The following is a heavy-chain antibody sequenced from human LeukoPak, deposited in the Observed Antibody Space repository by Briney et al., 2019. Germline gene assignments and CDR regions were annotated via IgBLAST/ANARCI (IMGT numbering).Heavy chain of an antibody. Sequence: SETLSLTCTVSGGSISSGDYYWSWIRQPPGTGLEWIGYVYYSGSTYYNPSLKSRVTISVDTSKNQFSLKLSSVTAADTAVYYCARGVTIFGVVIMGAFDIWGQGTMVTVSS. J-gene: IGHJ3*02. CDR3: ARGVTIFGVVIMGAFDI. D-gene: IGHD3-3*01. V-gene: IGHV4-30-4*08. CDR2: VYYSGST. CDR1: GGSISSGDYY.